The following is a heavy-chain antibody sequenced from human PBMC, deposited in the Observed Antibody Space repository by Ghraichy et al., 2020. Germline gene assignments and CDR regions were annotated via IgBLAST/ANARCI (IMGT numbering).Heavy chain of an antibody. D-gene: IGHD6-19*01. Sequence: GGSLRLSCAASGFTVSSNYMSWVRQAPGKGLEWVSAIYSGGSTDYADSVNGRFTISRDNSKNTLYLQMNSLRAEDTAVYHCARAGEYSSGWQTRGAFFYWGQGTLVTVSS. CDR2: IYSGGST. CDR1: GFTVSSNY. CDR3: ARAGEYSSGWQTRGAFFY. J-gene: IGHJ4*02. V-gene: IGHV3-66*01.